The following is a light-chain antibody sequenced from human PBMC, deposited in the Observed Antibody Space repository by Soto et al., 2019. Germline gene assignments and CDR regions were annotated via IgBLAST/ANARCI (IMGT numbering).Light chain of an antibody. Sequence: EIVMTQSPVTLSVSPGDRATLSCRASQSVNCNLAWYQQKPGQTPKLLIYVASTRATGIPARFSGSGSGTEFTLTISSLQSEDFAVYYCQQYNVWPLNFGGGTKVEFK. CDR2: VAS. CDR1: QSVNCN. V-gene: IGKV3-15*01. CDR3: QQYNVWPLN. J-gene: IGKJ4*01.